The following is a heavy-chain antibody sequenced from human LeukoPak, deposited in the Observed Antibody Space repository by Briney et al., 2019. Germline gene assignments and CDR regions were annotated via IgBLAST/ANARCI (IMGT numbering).Heavy chain of an antibody. CDR1: GGSISSSSYH. Sequence: PSETLSLTCSVSGGSISSSSYHWGWIRQPPGKGLEWIGSIYYSGSTYYNPSLKSRVTISVDTSKNQFSLKLSSVTAADTAVYYCARRGPGLDYWGQGTLVTVSS. J-gene: IGHJ4*02. D-gene: IGHD1-14*01. CDR3: ARRGPGLDY. V-gene: IGHV4-39*01. CDR2: IYYSGST.